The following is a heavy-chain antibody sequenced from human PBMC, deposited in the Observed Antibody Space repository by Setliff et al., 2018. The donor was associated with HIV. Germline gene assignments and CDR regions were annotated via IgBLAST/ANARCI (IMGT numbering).Heavy chain of an antibody. CDR3: ARPGYSYGSFYYSMDV. D-gene: IGHD5-18*01. Sequence: LGESLKISCQASGYSFTNFWLGWVRQMPGKGLEWMGVFYPGDSDTRYSPSFQGQVTISADKSTSTAYLQWSSLQASDTAIYYCARPGYSYGSFYYSMDVWGQGTTVTVSS. J-gene: IGHJ6*02. CDR2: FYPGDSDT. CDR1: GYSFTNFW. V-gene: IGHV5-51*01.